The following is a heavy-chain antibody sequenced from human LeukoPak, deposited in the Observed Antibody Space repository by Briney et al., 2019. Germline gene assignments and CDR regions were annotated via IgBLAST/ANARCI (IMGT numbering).Heavy chain of an antibody. CDR2: IYDTET. J-gene: IGHJ4*02. Sequence: SETLSLTCNVSGTSISDYFWSLIRPSAERGLELIGRIYDTETDFNPDLKSRRTMSIHTSKNQIAQKLMSGTAADATIYYCARHQGCLQWELWGQGTLVTVSS. CDR1: GTSISDYF. V-gene: IGHV4-4*07. D-gene: IGHD5-24*01. CDR3: ARHQGCLQWEL.